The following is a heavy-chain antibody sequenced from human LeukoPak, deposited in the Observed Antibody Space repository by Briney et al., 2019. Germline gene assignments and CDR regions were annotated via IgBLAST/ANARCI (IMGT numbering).Heavy chain of an antibody. CDR3: ARIHGSSWLNWFDP. Sequence: GGSLRLSCAASGFTFDDYAMHWVRQAPGKGLEWVSGISWNSGSIGYADSVKGRFTISRDNAKNSLCLQMNSLRAEDTAVYYCARIHGSSWLNWFDPWGQGTLVTVSS. J-gene: IGHJ5*02. CDR1: GFTFDDYA. CDR2: ISWNSGSI. D-gene: IGHD6-13*01. V-gene: IGHV3-9*01.